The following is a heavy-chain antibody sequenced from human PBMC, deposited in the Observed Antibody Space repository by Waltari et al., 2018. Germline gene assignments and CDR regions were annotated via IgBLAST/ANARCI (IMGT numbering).Heavy chain of an antibody. Sequence: QVQLVQSGCAVQKPGSSVKVSCQASGGTVSSYAISWVGQAAGQGLEWMGGIFPIFGTANYAQKFQGGVTITTDESTSTAYMELSSLRSEDTAVYYCARGEYYYGSGSYREFDPWGQGTLVTVSS. J-gene: IGHJ5*02. CDR3: ARGEYYYGSGSYREFDP. D-gene: IGHD3-10*01. V-gene: IGHV1-69*05. CDR1: GGTVSSYA. CDR2: IFPIFGTA.